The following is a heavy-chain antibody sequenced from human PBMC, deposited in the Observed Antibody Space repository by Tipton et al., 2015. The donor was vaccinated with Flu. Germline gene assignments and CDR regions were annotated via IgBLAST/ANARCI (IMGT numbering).Heavy chain of an antibody. J-gene: IGHJ4*02. CDR3: ARGEYVDAAMVDY. D-gene: IGHD5-18*01. CDR2: IKYDGSSA. CDR1: GFTFSSYW. Sequence: AASGFTFSSYWIHWVRQAPGKGLVWVSRIKYDGSSANYADSVKGRFTISRDNAKNTVFLQMNSLRAEDTAVYYCARGEYVDAAMVDYWGQGTLVTVSS. V-gene: IGHV3-74*01.